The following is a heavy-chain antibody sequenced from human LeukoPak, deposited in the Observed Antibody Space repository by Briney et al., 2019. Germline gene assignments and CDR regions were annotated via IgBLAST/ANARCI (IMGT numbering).Heavy chain of an antibody. CDR2: IIPILGIA. V-gene: IGHV1-69*04. Sequence: ASVKVSCKASGYTFTSYDINWVRQATGQGLEWMGRIIPILGIANYAQKFQGRVTITADKSTSTAYMELSSLRSEDTAVYYCARGGASTYSDYDLGNYYYYGMDVWGQGTTVTVSS. J-gene: IGHJ6*02. CDR3: ARGGASTYSDYDLGNYYYYGMDV. D-gene: IGHD5-12*01. CDR1: GYTFTSYD.